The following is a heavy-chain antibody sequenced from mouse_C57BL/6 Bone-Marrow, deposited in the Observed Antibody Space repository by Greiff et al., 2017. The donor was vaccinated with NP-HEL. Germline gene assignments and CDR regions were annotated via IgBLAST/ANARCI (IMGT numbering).Heavy chain of an antibody. D-gene: IGHD1-1*01. CDR1: GYTFTSYG. J-gene: IGHJ4*01. Sequence: QVQLQQSGAELARPGASVKLSCKASGYTFTSYGIRWVKQRTGQGLEWIGEIYPRSGNTYYNEKFKGKATLTADKSSSTAYMELRSLTSDDSAVYFCARPGSSYDYYAMDYWGQGTSVTVSS. CDR2: IYPRSGNT. V-gene: IGHV1-81*01. CDR3: ARPGSSYDYYAMDY.